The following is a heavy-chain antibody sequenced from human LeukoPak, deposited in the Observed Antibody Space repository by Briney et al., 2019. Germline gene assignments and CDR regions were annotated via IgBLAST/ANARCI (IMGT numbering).Heavy chain of an antibody. CDR1: GFTISTYA. CDR2: ISYDGSNK. V-gene: IGHV3-30*04. CDR3: AKDDTSSGDYGGNSDLSSY. D-gene: IGHD4-23*01. J-gene: IGHJ4*02. Sequence: GGSLRLSCAASGFTISTYAMHWVRQAPGKGLEWVAVISYDGSNKYYADSVKGRFTISRDNSKNTLYLQMNSLRAEDTAVYYCAKDDTSSGDYGGNSDLSSYWGQGTLVTVSS.